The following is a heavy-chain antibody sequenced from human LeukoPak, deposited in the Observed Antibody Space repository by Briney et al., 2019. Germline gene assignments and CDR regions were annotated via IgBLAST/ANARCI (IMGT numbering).Heavy chain of an antibody. CDR3: GRAFPPLRTSSAGDL. V-gene: IGHV3-69-1*02. Sequence: GGSLRPSCSASGFTFSDYDMNWVRQAPGKGLEWVSSISGLSTHIYYGDSVKGRFSISRDNAKNSVYLQMNSLGVEDTAIYYCGRAFPPLRTSSAGDLWGQGILVTVSS. D-gene: IGHD3-16*01. CDR1: GFTFSDYD. J-gene: IGHJ4*02. CDR2: ISGLSTHI.